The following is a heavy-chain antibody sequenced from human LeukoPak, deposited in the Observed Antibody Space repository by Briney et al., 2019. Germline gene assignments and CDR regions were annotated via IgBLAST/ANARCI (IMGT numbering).Heavy chain of an antibody. J-gene: IGHJ4*02. CDR2: IYHSGST. CDR3: ARGLAVAGNFDY. D-gene: IGHD6-19*01. Sequence: SETLSLTCAVSGGSISSGGYSWSWIRQPPGKGLEWLGYIYHSGSTYYNPSLKSRVTISVDRSKNQFSLKLSSVTAADTAVYYCARGLAVAGNFDYWGQGTLVTVSS. CDR1: GGSISSGGYS. V-gene: IGHV4-30-2*01.